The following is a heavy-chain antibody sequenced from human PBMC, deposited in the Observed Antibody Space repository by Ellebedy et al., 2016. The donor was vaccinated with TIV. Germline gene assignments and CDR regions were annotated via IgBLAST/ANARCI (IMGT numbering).Heavy chain of an antibody. Sequence: GESLKISCAASGFTFSNAWINWVRQAPGKGLEWVGRIKSKTDGGAAVYAAPVKGRFTISRDDSKNTLYLQMNSLKTEDTAVYFCTTVYRYNYDSVWGQGTLVTVSS. D-gene: IGHD5-18*01. CDR1: GFTFSNAW. CDR2: IKSKTDGGAA. J-gene: IGHJ4*02. CDR3: TTVYRYNYDSV. V-gene: IGHV3-15*01.